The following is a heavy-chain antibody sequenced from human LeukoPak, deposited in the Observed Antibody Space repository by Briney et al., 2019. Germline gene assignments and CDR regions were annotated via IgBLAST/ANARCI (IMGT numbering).Heavy chain of an antibody. CDR2: VYTSGST. CDR1: GGSISSGSYY. J-gene: IGHJ4*02. CDR3: ASGSSTTLNLTFDY. D-gene: IGHD2/OR15-2a*01. Sequence: PSQTLSLTCTVSGGSISSGSYYWSWIRQPAGKGLEWIGRVYTSGSTNYNPSLKSRVTISVDTSKNQFSLKLSSVTAADTAVYYCASGSSTTLNLTFDYWGQGTLVTVST. V-gene: IGHV4-61*02.